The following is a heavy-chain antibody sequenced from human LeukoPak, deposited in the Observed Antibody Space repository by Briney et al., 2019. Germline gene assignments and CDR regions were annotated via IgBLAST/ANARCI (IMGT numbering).Heavy chain of an antibody. Sequence: ASVKVSCKASGYTLTDYYIHWVRQAPGQGLEWMGWINPKSGVTNYAQKFQGRVTLTRDTPISTAYMEVSRLRSDDTAVYYCARAHMTTVTLGDYWGQGSLVTVSS. V-gene: IGHV1-2*02. CDR3: ARAHMTTVTLGDY. J-gene: IGHJ4*02. CDR2: INPKSGVT. CDR1: GYTLTDYY. D-gene: IGHD4-11*01.